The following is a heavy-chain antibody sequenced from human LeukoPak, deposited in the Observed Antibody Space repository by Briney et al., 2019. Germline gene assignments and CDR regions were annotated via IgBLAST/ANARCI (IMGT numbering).Heavy chain of an antibody. Sequence: PGRSLRLSCAASGFTFSSYAMHWVRQAPGKGLEWVAVIWYDRSNKYYADSVKGRFTISRDNSKNTLYLQMNSLRAEDTAVYYCARDLGYDFWSGYLDSSVNWGQGTLVTVSS. V-gene: IGHV3-33*08. CDR3: ARDLGYDFWSGYLDSSVN. D-gene: IGHD3-3*01. CDR2: IWYDRSNK. CDR1: GFTFSSYA. J-gene: IGHJ4*02.